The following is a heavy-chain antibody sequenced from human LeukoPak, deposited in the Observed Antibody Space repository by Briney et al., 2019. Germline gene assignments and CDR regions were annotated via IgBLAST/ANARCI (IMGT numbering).Heavy chain of an antibody. CDR2: IIPIFGTA. Sequence: SVKVSCKASGGTFSSYAISWVRQAPGQGLEWMGGIIPIFGTANYAQKFQGRVTITADESTSTAYMELRSLRSDDTAVYYCARFAQWFGVIDYWGQGTLVTVSS. CDR3: ARFAQWFGVIDY. CDR1: GGTFSSYA. V-gene: IGHV1-69*13. J-gene: IGHJ4*02. D-gene: IGHD3-10*01.